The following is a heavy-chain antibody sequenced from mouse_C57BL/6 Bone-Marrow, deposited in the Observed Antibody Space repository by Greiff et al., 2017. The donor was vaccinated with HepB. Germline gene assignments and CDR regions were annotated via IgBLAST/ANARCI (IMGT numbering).Heavy chain of an antibody. CDR2: IDPSDSYT. CDR1: GYTFTSYW. D-gene: IGHD1-1*01. J-gene: IGHJ2*01. CDR3: ARGEYYGSSYEDY. Sequence: QVQLQQPGAELVRPGTSVKLSCKASGYTFTSYWMHWVKQRPGQGLEWIGVIDPSDSYTNYNQKFKGKATLTVDTSSSTAYMQLSSLTSEDSAVYYCARGEYYGSSYEDYWGQGTTLTVSS. V-gene: IGHV1-59*01.